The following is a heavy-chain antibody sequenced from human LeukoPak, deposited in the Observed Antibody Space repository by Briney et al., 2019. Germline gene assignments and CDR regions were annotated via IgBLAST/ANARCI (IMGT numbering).Heavy chain of an antibody. CDR1: GGSISSSSYY. V-gene: IGHV4-39*01. Sequence: SETLSLTCTVSGGSISSSSYYWGWIRQPPGKELEWIGSVYYSGSTYYNPPLKSRVTISVETSKNQFSLNLSSVTAADRAVYYCARQSTKYRSGWLFDYWGQGTLVTVSS. D-gene: IGHD6-19*01. CDR3: ARQSTKYRSGWLFDY. J-gene: IGHJ4*02. CDR2: VYYSGST.